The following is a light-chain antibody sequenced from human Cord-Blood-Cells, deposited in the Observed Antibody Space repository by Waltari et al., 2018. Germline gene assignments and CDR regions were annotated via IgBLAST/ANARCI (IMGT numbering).Light chain of an antibody. CDR1: QSVSSSY. CDR2: GAS. Sequence: EIVLTQSPGTLSLSPGERATLSCRASQSVSSSYLAWYQQKPGQAPRLLIYGASNLETGVPSRFSGSGSGTDFTFTISSLQPEDIATYYCQQYDNLLLTFGGGTKVEIK. V-gene: IGKV3-20*01. J-gene: IGKJ4*01. CDR3: QQYDNLLLT.